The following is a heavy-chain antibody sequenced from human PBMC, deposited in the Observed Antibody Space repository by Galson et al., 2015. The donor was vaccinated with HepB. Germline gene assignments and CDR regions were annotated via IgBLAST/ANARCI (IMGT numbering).Heavy chain of an antibody. Sequence: SVKVSCKASGFTFTGYYMHWVRQAPGQGLVWMGWINPNSGGTNYAQKFKGWVTMTRDTSISTAYMELSRLRSDDTAVYYCARGGVLAARPIDYWGQGTMVTVSS. CDR3: ARGGVLAARPIDY. CDR2: INPNSGGT. D-gene: IGHD6-6*01. CDR1: GFTFTGYY. J-gene: IGHJ4*02. V-gene: IGHV1-2*04.